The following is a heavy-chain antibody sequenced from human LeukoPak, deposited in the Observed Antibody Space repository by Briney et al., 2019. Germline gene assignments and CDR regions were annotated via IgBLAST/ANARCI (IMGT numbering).Heavy chain of an antibody. V-gene: IGHV1-46*01. CDR2: INPSGGFT. J-gene: IGHJ6*02. D-gene: IGHD3-3*01. CDR3: ARGRNTILGVGGIGYGMDV. Sequence: ASVKVSCKASGYTFTSHYMHWVRQAPGQGLEWMGVINPSGGFTSYAQKLQDRVTLTRDTSTTTVYMQLSSLRSEDTAVYYCARGRNTILGVGGIGYGMDVWGQGTTVTVSS. CDR1: GYTFTSHY.